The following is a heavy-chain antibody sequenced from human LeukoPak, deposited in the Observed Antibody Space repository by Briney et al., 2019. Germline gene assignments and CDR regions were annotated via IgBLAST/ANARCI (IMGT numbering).Heavy chain of an antibody. D-gene: IGHD5-24*01. CDR1: GGSISSYY. V-gene: IGHV4-4*07. J-gene: IGHJ4*02. CDR2: IYTSGST. CDR3: ARDQGKGGYNNAMYYFDY. Sequence: SETLSLTCTVSGGSISSYYWSWIRQPAGKGLEWIGRIYTSGSTNYNPSLKSRVTISVDTSKNQFSLKLSSVTAADTAVYYCARDQGKGGYNNAMYYFDYWGQGTLVTVSS.